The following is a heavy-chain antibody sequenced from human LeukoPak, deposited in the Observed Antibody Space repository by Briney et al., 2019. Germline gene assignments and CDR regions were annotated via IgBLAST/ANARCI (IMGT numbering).Heavy chain of an antibody. CDR2: ISSGGHNI. CDR1: DFTFSRYS. CDR3: ARHGDGFYHGMDV. Sequence: GGSLRLSCAASDFTFSRYSMNWFRQAPAEGLEWVSSISSGGHNIYYADPVKGRFTISRDNAKNSLSLQMNSLRVEDTAVYYCARHGDGFYHGMDVWGQGTTVTVSS. J-gene: IGHJ6*01. V-gene: IGHV3-21*01. D-gene: IGHD4-17*01.